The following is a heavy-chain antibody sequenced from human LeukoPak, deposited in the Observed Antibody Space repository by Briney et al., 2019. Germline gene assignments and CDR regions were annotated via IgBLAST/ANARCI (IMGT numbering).Heavy chain of an antibody. CDR2: FYDSGNT. Sequence: SETLSLTCTVSGYSISSGYYWGWIRQPPGKGLEWIGSFYDSGNTYYNPSLKSRVTISVDTSKNQFSLKLSSVTAADTAVYYCARVIMSSLFYYYMDVWGKGTTVTVSS. J-gene: IGHJ6*03. CDR1: GYSISSGYY. CDR3: ARVIMSSLFYYYMDV. V-gene: IGHV4-38-2*02. D-gene: IGHD3-3*01.